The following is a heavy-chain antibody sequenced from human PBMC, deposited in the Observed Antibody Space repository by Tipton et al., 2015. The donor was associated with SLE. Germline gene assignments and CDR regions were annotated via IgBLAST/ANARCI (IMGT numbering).Heavy chain of an antibody. CDR1: GFTFSSYW. CDR3: ARVASSWYGQDYMDV. D-gene: IGHD6-13*01. Sequence: GSLRLSCAASGFTFSSYWMSWVRQAPGKGLEWVANIKQDGSEKYYVDSVKGRFTISRDNSKNTLYLQMNSLRAEDTAVYYCARVASSWYGQDYMDVWGKGTTVTVSS. V-gene: IGHV3-7*01. CDR2: IKQDGSEK. J-gene: IGHJ6*03.